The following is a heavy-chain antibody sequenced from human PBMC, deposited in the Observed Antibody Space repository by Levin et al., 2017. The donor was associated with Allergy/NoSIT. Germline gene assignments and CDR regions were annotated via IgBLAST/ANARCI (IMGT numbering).Heavy chain of an antibody. V-gene: IGHV4-59*12. D-gene: IGHD2-21*02. CDR3: AREVTSPWYLDV. J-gene: IGHJ2*01. CDR1: GASINNYY. Sequence: GSLRLSCTVSGASINNYYWSWVRQPPGKGLEWIGYIYYSGTTNYNPSLKSRVTISLDTSNNQFSLRLASVTAADTALYYCAREVTSPWYLDVWGRGILVTVSS. CDR2: IYYSGTT.